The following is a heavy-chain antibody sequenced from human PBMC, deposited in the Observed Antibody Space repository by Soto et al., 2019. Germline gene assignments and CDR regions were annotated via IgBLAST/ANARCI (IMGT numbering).Heavy chain of an antibody. J-gene: IGHJ4*02. CDR3: ARQVGSQIEDIPYYFDY. D-gene: IGHD2-21*01. CDR2: IYPGDSDT. V-gene: IGHV5-51*01. Sequence: GESLKISCKGSGYSFTSYWIGWVRQMPGKGLEWMGIIYPGDSDTRYSPSFQGQVTISADKSISTAYLQWSSLKASDTAMYYCARQVGSQIEDIPYYFDYWGQGTLVTVSS. CDR1: GYSFTSYW.